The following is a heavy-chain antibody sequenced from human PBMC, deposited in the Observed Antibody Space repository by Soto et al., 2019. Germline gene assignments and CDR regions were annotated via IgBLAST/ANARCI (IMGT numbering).Heavy chain of an antibody. CDR2: IYYSGST. D-gene: IGHD1-26*01. CDR3: ARHPLPYYFDY. V-gene: IGHV4-59*08. Sequence: TSETLSLTCTVSGGSISSYYWSWIRQPPGNGLEWIGYIYYSGSTNYNPSLKSRVTISVDTSKNQFSLKLSSVTAADTAVYYCARHPLPYYFDYWGQGTLVTVSS. J-gene: IGHJ4*02. CDR1: GGSISSYY.